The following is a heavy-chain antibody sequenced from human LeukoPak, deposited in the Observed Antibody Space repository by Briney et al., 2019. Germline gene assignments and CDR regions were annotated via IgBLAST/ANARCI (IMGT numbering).Heavy chain of an antibody. Sequence: SETLSLTCTVSGGSISSSSYYWGWIRQPPGKGLEWIGSIYYSGSTYYNPSLKSRVTISVDTSKNQFSLKLSSVTAADTAVYYCSRESTVIWFDPWGQGTLVTVSS. CDR2: IYYSGST. J-gene: IGHJ5*02. CDR1: GGSISSSSYY. CDR3: SRESTVIWFDP. D-gene: IGHD4-11*01. V-gene: IGHV4-39*07.